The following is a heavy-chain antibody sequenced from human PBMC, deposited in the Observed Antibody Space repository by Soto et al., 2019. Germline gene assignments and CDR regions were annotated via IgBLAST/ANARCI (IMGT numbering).Heavy chain of an antibody. CDR2: ISSSSSYT. CDR3: ARDARLAGAGIITLSYYYYGMDV. D-gene: IGHD6-13*01. Sequence: QVQLVESGGGLVKPGGSLRLSCAASGFTFSDYYMSWIRQAPGKGLEWVSYISSSSSYTNYAYSVKGRFTNSRDNSKNFLYLLMNRLRAEDAAVYYCARDARLAGAGIITLSYYYYGMDVWGQGTTVTVFS. CDR1: GFTFSDYY. V-gene: IGHV3-11*06. J-gene: IGHJ6*02.